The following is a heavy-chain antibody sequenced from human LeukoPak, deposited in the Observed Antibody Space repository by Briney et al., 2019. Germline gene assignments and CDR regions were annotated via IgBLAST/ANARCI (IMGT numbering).Heavy chain of an antibody. V-gene: IGHV3-23*01. CDR1: GFSFNGYA. Sequence: PGGSLRLSCVGSGFSFNGYAMSWVRRAPGKGLEWVAVTGGSDDNTHYADSVKGRFTISRDNSENRLFLQMNSLRPEDSALYYCTKDLMTGFSSGWYFAYWGQGTLVTVSS. CDR2: TGGSDDNT. D-gene: IGHD6-19*01. J-gene: IGHJ4*02. CDR3: TKDLMTGFSSGWYFAY.